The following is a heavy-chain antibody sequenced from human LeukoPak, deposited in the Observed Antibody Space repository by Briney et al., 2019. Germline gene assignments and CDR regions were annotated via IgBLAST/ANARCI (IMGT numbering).Heavy chain of an antibody. CDR2: IRYDGSNK. CDR1: GFTFSSYA. V-gene: IGHV3-30*02. CDR3: AKVPRYSTVFGVVTTDY. D-gene: IGHD3-3*01. Sequence: PGGSLRLSCAASGFTFSSYALHWVRQAPGKGLEWVAFIRYDGSNKYYADSVKGRFTISRDNSKNTLYLQMNSLRAEDTAVYYCAKVPRYSTVFGVVTTDYWGQGTLVTVSS. J-gene: IGHJ4*02.